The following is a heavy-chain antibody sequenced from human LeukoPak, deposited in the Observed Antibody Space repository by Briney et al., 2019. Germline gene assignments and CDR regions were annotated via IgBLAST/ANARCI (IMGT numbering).Heavy chain of an antibody. CDR3: ARDFGDSERGFDY. Sequence: GGSLRLSCAVSGFSVSRNYMSWVRQAPGKGLEWVSLIYSDGTTYYADSVKGRFTISKDNSKNTLYLQVNSLRGEDTAIYYCARDFGDSERGFDYWGQGTPVTVSS. CDR1: GFSVSRNY. V-gene: IGHV3-53*01. J-gene: IGHJ4*02. CDR2: IYSDGTT. D-gene: IGHD4-17*01.